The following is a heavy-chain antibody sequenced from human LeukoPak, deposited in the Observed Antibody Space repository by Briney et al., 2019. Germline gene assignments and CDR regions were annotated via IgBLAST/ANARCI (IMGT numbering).Heavy chain of an antibody. Sequence: SETLSLSCTVSGGPISSYYWSWIRQPPGKGLERIGYIYYSGSTSYNPSLKSRVTISVDTSKNQFSLKLSCVTAADTAVYYCARGQRLFDYWGQGTLVTVSS. J-gene: IGHJ4*02. CDR1: GGPISSYY. V-gene: IGHV4-59*01. CDR3: ARGQRLFDY. D-gene: IGHD6-25*01. CDR2: IYYSGST.